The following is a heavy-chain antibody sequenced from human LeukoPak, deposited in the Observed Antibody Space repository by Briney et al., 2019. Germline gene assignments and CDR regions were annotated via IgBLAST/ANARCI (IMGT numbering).Heavy chain of an antibody. CDR3: ARQGGSGSYSVRAPGWFDP. Sequence: SETLSLTCTVSGGSISSYYWSWIRQPPGKGLEWIGYIYYSGSTNYNPSLKSRVTISVDTSKNQFSLKLSSVTAADTAVYYCARQGGSGSYSVRAPGWFDPWGQGTLVTVSS. CDR1: GGSISSYY. J-gene: IGHJ5*02. CDR2: IYYSGST. V-gene: IGHV4-59*08. D-gene: IGHD3-10*01.